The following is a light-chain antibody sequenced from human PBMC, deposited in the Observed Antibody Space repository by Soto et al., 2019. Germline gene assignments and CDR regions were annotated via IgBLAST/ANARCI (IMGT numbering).Light chain of an antibody. Sequence: EIVLTQSPGALSLSPGERATLSCWASESVGDYLAWYQQKPGQAPRLLIYGATKRTSGTPDRFSGTGSETAFTLAISRLEAGEFAVYYCQQYVTSPAITFGQGTRLESK. J-gene: IGKJ5*01. CDR2: GAT. CDR3: QQYVTSPAIT. CDR1: ESVGDY. V-gene: IGKV3-20*01.